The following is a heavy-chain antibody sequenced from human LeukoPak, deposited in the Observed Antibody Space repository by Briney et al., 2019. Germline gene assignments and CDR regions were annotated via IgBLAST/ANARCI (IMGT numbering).Heavy chain of an antibody. CDR1: GFTFSSYW. V-gene: IGHV3-7*01. D-gene: IGHD3-16*01. J-gene: IGHJ6*03. Sequence: GGSLRLSCAASGFTFSSYWMSWVRQAPGKGLEWVANIKEDGSEKNYVDSVKGRFTMSRDNANNSLYLQMSSLRAADTAVYYCARVMAASVWRSYGSYYYYYYMDVWGKGTTVTVS. CDR2: IKEDGSEK. CDR3: ARVMAASVWRSYGSYYYYYYMDV.